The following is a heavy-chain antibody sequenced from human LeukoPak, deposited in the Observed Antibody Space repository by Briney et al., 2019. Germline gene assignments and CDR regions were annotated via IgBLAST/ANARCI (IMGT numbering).Heavy chain of an antibody. J-gene: IGHJ4*02. CDR1: GYTLTELS. V-gene: IGHV1-2*02. Sequence: ASVKVSCKVSGYTLTELSMHWVRQAPGQGLEWMGWINPNSGGTNYAQKFQGRVTMTRDTSISTAYMELSRLRSDDTAVYYCARAPPSDYWGQGTLVTVSS. CDR3: ARAPPSDY. CDR2: INPNSGGT.